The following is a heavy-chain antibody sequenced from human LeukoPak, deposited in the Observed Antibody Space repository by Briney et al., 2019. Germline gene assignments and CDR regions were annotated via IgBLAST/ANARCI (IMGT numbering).Heavy chain of an antibody. Sequence: PSETLSLTCTVSGGSISSYYWSWIRQPPGKGLEWIGYIYYSGSTNYNPSLKSRVTISVDTSKNQFSLKLSSVTAADTAVYYCARMNNWFDPWGQGTLVTVSS. CDR1: GGSISSYY. V-gene: IGHV4-59*08. CDR3: ARMNNWFDP. J-gene: IGHJ5*02. CDR2: IYYSGST.